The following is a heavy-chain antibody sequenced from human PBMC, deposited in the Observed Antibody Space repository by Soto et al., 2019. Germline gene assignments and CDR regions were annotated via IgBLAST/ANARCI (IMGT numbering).Heavy chain of an antibody. D-gene: IGHD1-20*01. V-gene: IGHV4-31*03. CDR3: AGVSLGDNFCFDY. J-gene: IGHJ4*02. CDR2: IYYSGST. Sequence: SEALSLTCTVSGGSISSGGYYWSWIRQHPGKGLEWIGYIYYSGSTYYNPSLKSRVTISVDTSKNQFSLKLSSVTAADTAVYYCAGVSLGDNFCFDYWGQGTLVTVSS. CDR1: GGSISSGGYY.